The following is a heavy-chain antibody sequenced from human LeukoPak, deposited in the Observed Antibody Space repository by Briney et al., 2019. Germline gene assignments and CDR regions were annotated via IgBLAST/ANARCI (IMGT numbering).Heavy chain of an antibody. V-gene: IGHV1-8*02. J-gene: IGHJ6*02. CDR1: GYTFTGYY. Sequence: ASVKVSCKASGYTFTGYYMHWVRQATGQGLEWMGWMNPNSGNTGYAQKFQGRVTMTRNTSISTAYMELSSLRSEDTAVYYCARDVSSWYGMDVWGQGTTVTVSS. D-gene: IGHD6-13*01. CDR2: MNPNSGNT. CDR3: ARDVSSWYGMDV.